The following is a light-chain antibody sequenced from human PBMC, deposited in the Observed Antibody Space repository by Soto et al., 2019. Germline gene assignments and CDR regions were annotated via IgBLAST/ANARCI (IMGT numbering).Light chain of an antibody. CDR3: QHAGV. Sequence: DNQMTQSPSTVSASVGERVTITCRASQGLSSWLAWYQQKSGKAPELLIFATSTLQSGVPSRFSGSGSATEFTLTISSLQPEDFATYFCQHAGVFGPGTKVDV. CDR2: ATS. J-gene: IGKJ3*01. CDR1: QGLSSW. V-gene: IGKV1-12*01.